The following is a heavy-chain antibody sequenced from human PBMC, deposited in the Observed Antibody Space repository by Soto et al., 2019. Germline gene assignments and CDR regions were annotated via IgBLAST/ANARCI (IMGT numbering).Heavy chain of an antibody. D-gene: IGHD3-10*01. CDR1: GGTFSSYT. V-gene: IGHV1-69*04. CDR2: IIPILGIA. Sequence: ASVKVSCKASGGTFSSYTISWVRQAPGQGLEWMGRIIPILGIANYAQKFQGRVTITADKSTSTAYMELSSLRSEDTAVYYCARDSGIRHRVRGVPDAFDIWGQGTMVTVSS. J-gene: IGHJ3*02. CDR3: ARDSGIRHRVRGVPDAFDI.